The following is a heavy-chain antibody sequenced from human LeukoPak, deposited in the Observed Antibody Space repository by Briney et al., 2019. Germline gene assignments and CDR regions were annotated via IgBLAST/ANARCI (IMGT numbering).Heavy chain of an antibody. J-gene: IGHJ4*02. D-gene: IGHD3-10*01. V-gene: IGHV3-69-1*01. CDR3: ARDLEGSGSFYRPSYDY. Sequence: GGSLRLTCAASESIVSSNYMNWVRQAPGEGLEWVSYISSSRTTSYADSVKGRFTISRDSAKNSLYLQMNSLRAEDTAVYYCARDLEGSGSFYRPSYDYWGQGTLVTVSS. CDR1: ESIVSSNY. CDR2: ISSSRTT.